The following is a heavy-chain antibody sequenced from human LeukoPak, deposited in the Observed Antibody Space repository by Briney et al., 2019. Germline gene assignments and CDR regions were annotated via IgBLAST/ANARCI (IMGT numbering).Heavy chain of an antibody. V-gene: IGHV3-9*01. CDR2: ISWNSGSI. D-gene: IGHD3-10*01. CDR1: GFTFDDYA. CDR3: ARTSITMVRGVINDY. Sequence: GGSLRLSCAASGFTFDDYAMHWVRQAPGKGLEWVSGISWNSGSIGYADSVKGRFTISRDNAKNSLYLQMNSLRAEDTAVYYCARTSITMVRGVINDYWGQGTLVTVSS. J-gene: IGHJ4*02.